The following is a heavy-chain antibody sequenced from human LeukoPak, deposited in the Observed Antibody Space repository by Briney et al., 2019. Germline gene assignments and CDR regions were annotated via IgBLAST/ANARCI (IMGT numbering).Heavy chain of an antibody. D-gene: IGHD6-19*01. CDR3: ARFRTAVAVYYYYYGMDV. CDR2: IWYDGSNK. J-gene: IGHJ6*02. Sequence: GRSLRLSCAASGFTFSSYGMHWVRQAPGKGLEWVAVIWYDGSNKYYADSVKGRFTVSRDNSKNTLYLQMNSLRAEDTAVYYCARFRTAVAVYYYYYGMDVWGQGTTVTVSS. CDR1: GFTFSSYG. V-gene: IGHV3-33*01.